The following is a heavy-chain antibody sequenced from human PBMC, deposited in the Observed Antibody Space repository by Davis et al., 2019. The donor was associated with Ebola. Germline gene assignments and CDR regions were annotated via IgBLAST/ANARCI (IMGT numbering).Heavy chain of an antibody. CDR2: ISSSGSTI. V-gene: IGHV3-11*01. CDR3: ARATVTTSRYFQH. Sequence: GEFLKISCAASGFTFSDYYMGWIRQAPGKGLEWVSYISSSGSTIYYADSVKGRFTISRDNAKNSLYLQMNSLRAEDTAVYYCARATVTTSRYFQHWGQGTLVTVSS. J-gene: IGHJ1*01. D-gene: IGHD4-17*01. CDR1: GFTFSDYY.